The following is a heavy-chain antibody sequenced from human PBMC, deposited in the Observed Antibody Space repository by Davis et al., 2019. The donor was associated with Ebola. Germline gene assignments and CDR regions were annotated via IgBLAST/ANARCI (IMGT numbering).Heavy chain of an antibody. CDR2: IYSGGST. CDR3: ARGGDGSGSYLGYYYGMDV. J-gene: IGHJ6*02. CDR1: GFTVSSNY. V-gene: IGHV3-53*01. D-gene: IGHD3-10*01. Sequence: GGSLRLSCAASGFTVSSNYMSWVRQAPGKGLEWVSVIYSGGSTYYADSVKGRFTISRDNSKNTLYLQMNSLRAEDTAVYYCARGGDGSGSYLGYYYGMDVWGQGTTVTVSS.